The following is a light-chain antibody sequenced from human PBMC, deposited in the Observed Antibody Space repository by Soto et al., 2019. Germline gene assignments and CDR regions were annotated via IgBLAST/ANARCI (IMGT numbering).Light chain of an antibody. Sequence: EIVLTQSPVTLSLSPGERATLSCRASQSVSRYLAWYQQKPGQAPRLLIYDAFKRATGIPARFSGSGSGTDFTLTISSLEPEDFAVYYCQQRSNWPSTCGGGTKVEIK. V-gene: IGKV3-11*01. CDR1: QSVSRY. J-gene: IGKJ4*01. CDR2: DAF. CDR3: QQRSNWPST.